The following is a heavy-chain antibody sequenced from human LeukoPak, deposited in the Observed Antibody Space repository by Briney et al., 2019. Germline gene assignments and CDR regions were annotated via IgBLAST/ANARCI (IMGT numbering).Heavy chain of an antibody. CDR2: ISGSSSYT. CDR3: ARDLSSGWYGSDY. J-gene: IGHJ4*02. D-gene: IGHD6-19*01. Sequence: GGSLRLSCAASGFTFSDYYMSWIRQAPGKGLEWVSYISGSSSYTNYADSVKGRFTISRDNAKNSLYLQMNSLRAEDTAVYYCARDLSSGWYGSDYWGQGTLVTVSS. V-gene: IGHV3-11*06. CDR1: GFTFSDYY.